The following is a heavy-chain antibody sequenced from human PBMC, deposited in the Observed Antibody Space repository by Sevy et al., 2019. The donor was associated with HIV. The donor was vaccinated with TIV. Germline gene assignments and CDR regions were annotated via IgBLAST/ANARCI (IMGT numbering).Heavy chain of an antibody. Sequence: GGSLRLSCAASGFTFSNAWMNWVRQAPGKGLEWVGRIKSKTDGGTTDYAEPVEGRFTISRDDSKNKLNLQMNSLKTGDTAVYYCTTDTPSSGWPYYYYYYGMDVWGQGTTVTVSS. CDR1: GFTFSNAW. V-gene: IGHV3-15*07. CDR2: IKSKTDGGTT. J-gene: IGHJ6*02. D-gene: IGHD6-19*01. CDR3: TTDTPSSGWPYYYYYYGMDV.